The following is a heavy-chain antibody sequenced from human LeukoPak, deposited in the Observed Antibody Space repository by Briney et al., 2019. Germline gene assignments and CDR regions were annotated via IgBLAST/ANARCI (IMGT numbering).Heavy chain of an antibody. Sequence: GGSPRLSCAASGFTFSSYAMHWVRQAPGKGLGWVAVISYDGSNKYYADSVKGRFTISRDNSKNTLYLQMNSLGGVDTAVFYCAGQGSVVAANFDYWGQGTLVTVSS. D-gene: IGHD2-15*01. CDR1: GFTFSSYA. CDR2: ISYDGSNK. J-gene: IGHJ4*02. V-gene: IGHV3-30-3*01. CDR3: AGQGSVVAANFDY.